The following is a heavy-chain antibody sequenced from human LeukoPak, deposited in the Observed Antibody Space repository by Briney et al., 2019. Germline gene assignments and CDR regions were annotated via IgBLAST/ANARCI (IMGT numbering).Heavy chain of an antibody. Sequence: GGSLRLSCAASGFSFRNYWMSWVRQAPGKGLEWVASIKQDGSEKSYVDSVKGRFTISRDNAKSSLYLQMNSLGAEDTAVYYCARRASYYDSSGYPTRFAFDIWGQGTMVTVSS. V-gene: IGHV3-7*01. CDR3: ARRASYYDSSGYPTRFAFDI. CDR1: GFSFRNYW. J-gene: IGHJ3*02. CDR2: IKQDGSEK. D-gene: IGHD3-22*01.